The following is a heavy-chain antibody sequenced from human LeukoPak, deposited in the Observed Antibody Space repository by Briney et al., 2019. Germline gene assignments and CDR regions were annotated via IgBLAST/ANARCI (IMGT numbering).Heavy chain of an antibody. CDR1: GYTFTSYD. V-gene: IGHV1-8*01. J-gene: IGHJ3*02. CDR3: ARFLGVWFGESDGFDI. D-gene: IGHD3-10*01. CDR2: MNPNSGNT. Sequence: ASVKVSCKASGYTFTSYDINWVRQATGQGLEWMGWMNPNSGNTGYAQKFQGRVTMTRDTSISTAYMELSSLTSEDTAVYYCARFLGVWFGESDGFDIWGQGTMVTVSS.